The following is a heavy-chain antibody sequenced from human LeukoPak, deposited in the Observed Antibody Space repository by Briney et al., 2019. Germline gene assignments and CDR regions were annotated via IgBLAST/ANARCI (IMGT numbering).Heavy chain of an antibody. CDR1: GFTFSSYW. CDR2: INSDGSST. V-gene: IGHV3-74*01. Sequence: GGSLRLSCAASGFTFSSYWMHWVRQAPGKGLVWVSRINSDGSSTGYADSVKGRFTISRDNAKNTLYLQMNSLRAEDTAVYYCARDHHYYDSSGFFDYWGQGTLVTVSS. D-gene: IGHD3-22*01. CDR3: ARDHHYYDSSGFFDY. J-gene: IGHJ4*02.